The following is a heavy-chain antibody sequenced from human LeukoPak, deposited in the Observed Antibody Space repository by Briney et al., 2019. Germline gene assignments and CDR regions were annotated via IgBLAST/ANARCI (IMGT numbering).Heavy chain of an antibody. J-gene: IGHJ4*02. V-gene: IGHV3-53*01. CDR1: GFSVGSNY. CDR3: AREGRFQSFDY. Sequence: GGSLRLSCAASGFSVGSNYMSWVRQAPGKGLEWVSVIYTGGTTHYAESVMGRFTISRDDSHNTVHLHMSGLRAEDTAVYYCAREGRFQSFDYWGQGTLVTVSS. CDR2: IYTGGTT.